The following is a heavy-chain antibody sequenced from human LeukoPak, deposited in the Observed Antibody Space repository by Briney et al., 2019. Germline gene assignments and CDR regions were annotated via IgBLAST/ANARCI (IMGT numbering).Heavy chain of an antibody. CDR3: AVFIAAAGYYYYYYMDV. V-gene: IGHV3-30*02. CDR2: IRYDGNNK. CDR1: GFTFSNYG. D-gene: IGHD6-13*01. J-gene: IGHJ6*03. Sequence: GGSLRLSCGASGFTFSNYGMLWVRQAPGKGLEWVAFIRYDGNNKLYADSMKGRFTISRDNSKNTLYLHINSLRSEDTAVYYCAVFIAAAGYYYYYYMDVWGKGTTVTVSS.